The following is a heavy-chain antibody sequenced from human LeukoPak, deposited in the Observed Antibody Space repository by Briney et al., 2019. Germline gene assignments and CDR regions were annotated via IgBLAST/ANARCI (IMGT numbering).Heavy chain of an antibody. J-gene: IGHJ4*02. V-gene: IGHV1-8*02. CDR1: GGTFSSYA. Sequence: ASVKVSCKASGGTFSSYAISWVRQAPGQGLEWMGWMNPNSGNTGYAQKFQGRVTMTRNTSISTAYMELSSLRSEDTAVYYCARARGYSSSWYPSDYWGQGTLVTVSS. CDR3: ARARGYSSSWYPSDY. D-gene: IGHD6-13*01. CDR2: MNPNSGNT.